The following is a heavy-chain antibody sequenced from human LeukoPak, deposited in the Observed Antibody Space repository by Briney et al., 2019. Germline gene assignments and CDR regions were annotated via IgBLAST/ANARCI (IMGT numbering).Heavy chain of an antibody. CDR1: GYTFTNYA. CDR3: ARGIWSSHKADYYLDH. J-gene: IGHJ4*02. Sequence: ASVKVSCKASGYTFTNYAIHWVRQAPGQGPEWMGWINAGNGNTKYSQRFQGRVTVTRDKSASTAYMELSSLRSEDTALYYCARGIWSSHKADYYLDHWGQGTLATVSS. V-gene: IGHV1-3*01. D-gene: IGHD3-3*01. CDR2: INAGNGNT.